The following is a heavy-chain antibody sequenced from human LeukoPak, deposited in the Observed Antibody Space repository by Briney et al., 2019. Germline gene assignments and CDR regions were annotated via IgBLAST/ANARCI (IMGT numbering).Heavy chain of an antibody. CDR2: INPSGGST. Sequence: ASVKVSCKASGYTFTGYYMHWVRQAPGQGLEWMGWINPSGGSTSYAQKFQGRVTMTRDMSTSTVYMELSSLRSEDTAVYYCARDGIVGAPNDYWGQGTLVTVSS. CDR3: ARDGIVGAPNDY. V-gene: IGHV1-46*01. J-gene: IGHJ4*02. D-gene: IGHD1-26*01. CDR1: GYTFTGYY.